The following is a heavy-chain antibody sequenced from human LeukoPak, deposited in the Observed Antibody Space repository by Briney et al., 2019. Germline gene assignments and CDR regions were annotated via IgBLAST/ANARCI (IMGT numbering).Heavy chain of an antibody. CDR2: FYYGGST. D-gene: IGHD3-10*01. CDR3: ARAPLYGSKSRGWFDA. J-gene: IGHJ5*02. CDR1: GGSISTYY. Sequence: PSETLSLTCTVSGGSISTYYWSWIRQPPGKGLEWIGYFYYGGSTTINPSLRSRVAISVDTSKNHFSLELSSVTAADTAIYYCARAPLYGSKSRGWFDAWGQGRLVTVSS. V-gene: IGHV4-59*01.